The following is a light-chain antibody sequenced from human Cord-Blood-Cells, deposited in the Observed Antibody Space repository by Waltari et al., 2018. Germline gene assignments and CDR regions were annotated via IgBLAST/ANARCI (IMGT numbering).Light chain of an antibody. CDR3: SSYTSSSTLV. J-gene: IGLJ2*01. CDR1: SRDVGGYNS. Sequence: QSALTQPASVSGSPGQSITIYCTGTSRDVGGYNSVPWYQQHPGKAPKLMIYEVSNRPSGVSNRFSGSKSGNTASLTISGLQAEDEADYYCSSYTSSSTLVFGGGTKLTVL. CDR2: EVS. V-gene: IGLV2-14*01.